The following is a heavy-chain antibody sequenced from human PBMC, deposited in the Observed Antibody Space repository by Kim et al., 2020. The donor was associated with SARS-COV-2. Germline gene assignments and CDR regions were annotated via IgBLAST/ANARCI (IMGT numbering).Heavy chain of an antibody. V-gene: IGHV3-33*01. J-gene: IGHJ4*02. D-gene: IGHD3-10*01. Sequence: GGSLRLSCAASGFTFNNYGIHWVRQAPGKGLEWVAVIWFDGSYKHYADSVKGRFSVSRDNSNNTVYLQMNSLRAEDTAIYYCARDEESLDYWGQGTLVTVSS. CDR3: ARDEESLDY. CDR2: IWFDGSYK. CDR1: GFTFNNYG.